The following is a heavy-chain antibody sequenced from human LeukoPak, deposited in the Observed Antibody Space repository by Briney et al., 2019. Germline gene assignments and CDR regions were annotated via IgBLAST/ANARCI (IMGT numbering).Heavy chain of an antibody. CDR3: ARRVYTYYFDY. J-gene: IGHJ4*02. CDR1: GGSFSGYY. V-gene: IGHV4-34*01. CDR2: INHSGST. D-gene: IGHD3-10*01. Sequence: SSETLSLTCAVYGGSFSGYYWSWIRQPPGKGLEWIGEINHSGSTNYNPSLKSRVTISVDTSKNQFSLKLSSVTAADTAVYYCARRVYTYYFDYWGQGTLVTVSS.